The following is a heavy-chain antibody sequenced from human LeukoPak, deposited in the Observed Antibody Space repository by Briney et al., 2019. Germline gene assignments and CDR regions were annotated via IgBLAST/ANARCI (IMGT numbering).Heavy chain of an antibody. Sequence: PSETLSLTCTVSGDSIRSSGYYWGWIRQPPGKGLEWIGSVLYGGTSYYNPYLKSRVTISVDTSKNQFSLRLSSVTAADTTVYYCARHGSAWYDSWGQGTLVTVSS. V-gene: IGHV4-39*01. J-gene: IGHJ5*01. CDR1: GDSIRSSGYY. D-gene: IGHD1-26*01. CDR3: ARHGSAWYDS. CDR2: VLYGGTS.